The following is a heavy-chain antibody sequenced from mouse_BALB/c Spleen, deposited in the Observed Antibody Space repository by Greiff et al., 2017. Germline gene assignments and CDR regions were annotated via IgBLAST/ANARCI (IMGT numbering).Heavy chain of an antibody. Sequence: QVQLQHSGPELVKPGASVKISCKASGYAFSSSWMNWVKQRPGQGLEWIGRIYPGDGDTNYNGKFKGKATLTADKSSSTAYMQLSSLTSVDSAVYFCAREEDYGSSFPGWYFDVWGAGTTVTVSS. CDR1: GYAFSSSW. CDR3: AREEDYGSSFPGWYFDV. V-gene: IGHV1-82*01. CDR2: IYPGDGDT. D-gene: IGHD1-1*01. J-gene: IGHJ1*01.